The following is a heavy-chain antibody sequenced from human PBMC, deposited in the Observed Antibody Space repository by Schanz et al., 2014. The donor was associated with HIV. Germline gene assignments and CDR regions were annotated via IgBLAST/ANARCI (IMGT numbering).Heavy chain of an antibody. V-gene: IGHV3-7*01. CDR1: GFTFGDHP. CDR3: ARDGGEV. J-gene: IGHJ6*02. D-gene: IGHD3-16*01. Sequence: EVQLVESGGGLVKPGRSLRLSCTASGFTFGDHPMTWVRQAPGKGLEWVANIKEDGSEKYHADSVKGRFTISRDNAKNSLFLQMESLRAEDTAVYYCARDGGEVWGQGTTVTVSS. CDR2: IKEDGSEK.